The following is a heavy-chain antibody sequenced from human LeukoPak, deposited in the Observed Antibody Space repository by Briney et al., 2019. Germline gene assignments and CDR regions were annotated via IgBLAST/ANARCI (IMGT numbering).Heavy chain of an antibody. Sequence: PGGSLRLSCAASGFTFSDYTMNWVRQAPGKGLEWVSSISSSSSYIYYADSVKGRFTISRDNGKNSLSLQMNSLRAEDTAVYYCARDRGFCSGGSCFPNFDFWGQGTLVTVSS. J-gene: IGHJ4*02. CDR3: ARDRGFCSGGSCFPNFDF. CDR2: ISSSSSYI. D-gene: IGHD2-15*01. V-gene: IGHV3-21*04. CDR1: GFTFSDYT.